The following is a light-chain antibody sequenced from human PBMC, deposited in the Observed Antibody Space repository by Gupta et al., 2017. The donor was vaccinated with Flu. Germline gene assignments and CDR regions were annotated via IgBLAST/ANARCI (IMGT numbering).Light chain of an antibody. CDR1: GSNVGGYNY. CDR2: EVS. V-gene: IGLV2-8*01. CDR3: SSYEGSNNFCV. Sequence: VTMSCIGTGSNVGGYNYGYWYQQQPGQAPRLVVYEVSHRPSGIPDRFSGSKSGNTATLTITGLEAEDEADYYCSSYEGSNNFCVFGTGTKLTVL. J-gene: IGLJ1*01.